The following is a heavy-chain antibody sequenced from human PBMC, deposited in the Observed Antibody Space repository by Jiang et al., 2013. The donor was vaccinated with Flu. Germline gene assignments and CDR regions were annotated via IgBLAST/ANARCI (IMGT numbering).Heavy chain of an antibody. CDR1: GDSISSYY. CDR2: IYYSGST. Sequence: PGLVKPSETLSLTCTVSGDSISSYYWSWVRKPPGKGLEWIGFIYYSGSTKYNPSLRSRATISIDTSRTRFSLKLTSVTAADTAVYYCARAVAARTDFFDSWGQGTLVTVSS. J-gene: IGHJ4*02. V-gene: IGHV4-59*01. CDR3: ARAVAARTDFFDS. D-gene: IGHD6-19*01.